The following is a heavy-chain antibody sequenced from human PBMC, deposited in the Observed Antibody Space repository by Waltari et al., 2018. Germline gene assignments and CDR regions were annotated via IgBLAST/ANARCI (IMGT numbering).Heavy chain of an antibody. Sequence: QVQLQESGPGLLKPSETLSLTCSVSGDSMRSYYWSWIRQSPEKGLEWIGYIYTTGSTNYNPSLESRVSISVDTSKNQFSLNLYSVIAADTAVYYCARRELDSYGGYYFDYWGQGVLVTVSS. CDR2: IYTTGST. CDR1: GDSMRSYY. CDR3: ARRELDSYGGYYFDY. V-gene: IGHV4-4*08. J-gene: IGHJ4*02. D-gene: IGHD5-18*01.